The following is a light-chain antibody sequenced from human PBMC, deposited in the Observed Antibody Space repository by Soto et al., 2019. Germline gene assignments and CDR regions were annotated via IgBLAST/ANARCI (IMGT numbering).Light chain of an antibody. V-gene: IGLV1-51*01. CDR2: DNN. J-gene: IGLJ3*02. CDR1: SSNIGKNY. Sequence: VVTQPPSVSAAPGQKVTISCSGGSSNIGKNYVSWYQQLPGGAPKLLIYDNNKRPSVISDRFSGSKSGTSATLGITGLQTGDEADFYCGTWDDSLRTWVFGGGTKLTVL. CDR3: GTWDDSLRTWV.